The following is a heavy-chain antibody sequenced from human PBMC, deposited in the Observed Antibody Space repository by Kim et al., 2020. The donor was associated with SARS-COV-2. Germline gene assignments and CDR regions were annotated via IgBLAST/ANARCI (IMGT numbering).Heavy chain of an antibody. CDR1: GGSISSYY. CDR2: IYYSGST. D-gene: IGHD6-19*01. CDR3: ARENSSGWSRGGMDV. J-gene: IGHJ6*02. V-gene: IGHV4-59*01. Sequence: SETLSLTCTVSGGSISSYYWSWIRQPPGKGLEWIGYIYYSGSTNYNPSLKSRVTISVDTSKNQFSLKLSSVTAADTAVYYCARENSSGWSRGGMDVWGQGTTVTVSS.